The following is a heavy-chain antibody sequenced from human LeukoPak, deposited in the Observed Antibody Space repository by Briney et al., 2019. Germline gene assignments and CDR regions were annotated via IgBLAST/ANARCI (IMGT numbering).Heavy chain of an antibody. V-gene: IGHV1-18*01. CDR3: ARDDRLGYCSGGSCPRKGYYYYMDV. CDR2: ISTYNSNI. Sequence: ASVKVSCKASGGTFSSYAISWVRQAPGQGLEWMGCISTYNSNINYAQKLQGRVTMTTDTATNPAYLQLRSLRSDDTAVYYCARDDRLGYCSGGSCPRKGYYYYMDVWGKGTTVTVSS. J-gene: IGHJ6*03. CDR1: GGTFSSYA. D-gene: IGHD2-15*01.